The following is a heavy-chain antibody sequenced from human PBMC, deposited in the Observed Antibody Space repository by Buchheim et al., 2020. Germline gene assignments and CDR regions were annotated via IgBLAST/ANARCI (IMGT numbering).Heavy chain of an antibody. Sequence: QVQLVESGGGVVQPGRSLRLSCAASGFTFSSYGMHWVRQAPGKGLEWVAVIWYDGSNKYYADSVKGRFTISRDNSKNKLYLQMNSLRAEDTAVYYCASAASIVGATAFDYWGQGTL. CDR2: IWYDGSNK. CDR3: ASAASIVGATAFDY. V-gene: IGHV3-33*01. CDR1: GFTFSSYG. D-gene: IGHD1-26*01. J-gene: IGHJ4*02.